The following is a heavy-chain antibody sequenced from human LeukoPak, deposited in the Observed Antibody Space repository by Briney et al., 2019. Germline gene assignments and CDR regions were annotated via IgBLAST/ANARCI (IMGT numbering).Heavy chain of an antibody. J-gene: IGHJ4*02. D-gene: IGHD3-22*01. Sequence: ASVKVSCKASGYTFSSYGVSWVRQAPGQGLEWMGWINSYNCNTIYAQKLQGRVSMTTDASTSTAYMELRSLRSDDTAVYYCARGFTYYDSSGYPILGYWGQGTLVTVSS. CDR2: INSYNCNT. V-gene: IGHV1-18*01. CDR3: ARGFTYYDSSGYPILGY. CDR1: GYTFSSYG.